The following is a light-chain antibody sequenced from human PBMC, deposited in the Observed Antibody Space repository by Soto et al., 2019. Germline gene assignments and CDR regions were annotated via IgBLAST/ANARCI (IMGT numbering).Light chain of an antibody. J-gene: IGKJ1*01. Sequence: DIQMTQSPSTLSASVGDRVTITCRASQSISSWLAWYQQKPGKAPKVLISDASNLKSGVPSRFSGSGSGTEFTLTISSLQPDDFATYYCQQYYDYPWTFAQGTKVDIK. CDR1: QSISSW. CDR3: QQYYDYPWT. CDR2: DAS. V-gene: IGKV1-5*01.